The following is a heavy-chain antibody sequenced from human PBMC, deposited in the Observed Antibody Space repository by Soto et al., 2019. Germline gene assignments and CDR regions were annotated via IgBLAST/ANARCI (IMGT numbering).Heavy chain of an antibody. CDR2: IYWDDDE. CDR3: XXXXXYYGGXXXXGMDA. Sequence: ITLKESGPTLVKPTQTLTLTCTFSGFSLNTGGVGVGXXRQPXGKAMEWLALIYWDDDERYRPSLRSRLNITKDTIXXXXXXXXXXXXXXXXXXXXXXXXXXYYGGXXXXGMDAWGQGTTVTVSS. CDR1: GFSLNTGGVG. V-gene: IGHV2-5*02. J-gene: IGHJ6*02. D-gene: IGHD3-10*01.